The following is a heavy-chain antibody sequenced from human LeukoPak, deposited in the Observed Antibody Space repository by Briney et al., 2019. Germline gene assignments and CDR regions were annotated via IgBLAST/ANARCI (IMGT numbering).Heavy chain of an antibody. V-gene: IGHV3-33*01. J-gene: IGHJ4*02. Sequence: GGSLRLSCAASGFTFSSYGMHWVRQAPGKGLEWVAVMYYDGVSKYYADSVKGRFTISRDNSHNTPYLQMNSLRVEDTAVYYCARDYYCSGGSCLYFDHWGQGTLVTVSS. D-gene: IGHD2-15*01. CDR1: GFTFSSYG. CDR3: ARDYYCSGGSCLYFDH. CDR2: MYYDGVSK.